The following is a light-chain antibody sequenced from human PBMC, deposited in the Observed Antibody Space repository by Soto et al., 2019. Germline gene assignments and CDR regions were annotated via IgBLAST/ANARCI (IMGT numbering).Light chain of an antibody. V-gene: IGLV1-51*01. CDR1: NSNIGENF. CDR2: DDT. Sequence: QSVLTQPPSVSVAPGQSVTISCSGANSNIGENFVSWYQQFPGTAPKLLIYDDTTRPSGIPERFSGSKSGTSATLGITGLQTGDEANYYCAAFDSSLTAMVFGGGTKLTVL. CDR3: AAFDSSLTAMV. J-gene: IGLJ2*01.